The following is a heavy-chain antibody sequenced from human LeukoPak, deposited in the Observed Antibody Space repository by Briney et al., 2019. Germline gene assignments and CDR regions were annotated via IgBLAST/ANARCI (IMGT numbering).Heavy chain of an antibody. V-gene: IGHV1-2*02. CDR3: ARAAYSSSSGDY. D-gene: IGHD6-6*01. CDR1: GYTFTGYY. J-gene: IGHJ4*02. CDR2: INPNSGGT. Sequence: ASVKVSCKASGYTFTGYYMHWVRQAPGQGLEWMGWINPNSGGTNYAQKFQGRVTMTRDTSISTAYMELSRLRSDDTAVYYCARAAYSSSSGDYWGQGTLVTVSS.